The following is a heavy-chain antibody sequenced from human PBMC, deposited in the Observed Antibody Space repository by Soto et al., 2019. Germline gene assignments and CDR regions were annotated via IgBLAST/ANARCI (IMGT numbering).Heavy chain of an antibody. Sequence: EVQLVESGGGLVQPGGSLRLSCAASGFTVSSNYMSWVRQAPGKGLAWVSVIYSGGSTYYADSVKGRFTISRDNSKNTLYLQMNSLRAEDTAVYYCARVQLAPYYYYYYMDVWGKGTTVTVSS. V-gene: IGHV3-66*01. CDR1: GFTVSSNY. CDR3: ARVQLAPYYYYYYMDV. J-gene: IGHJ6*03. CDR2: IYSGGST. D-gene: IGHD1-1*01.